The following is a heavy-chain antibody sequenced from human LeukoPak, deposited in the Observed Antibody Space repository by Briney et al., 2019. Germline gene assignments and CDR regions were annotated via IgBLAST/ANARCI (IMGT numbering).Heavy chain of an antibody. J-gene: IGHJ1*01. D-gene: IGHD6-13*01. V-gene: IGHV4-59*01. CDR3: ARGGPGYSSSWYYQH. Sequence: SETLSLTCTVSGGSISSYYWSWIRQPPGKGLEWIGYNYYSGSTNYNPSLKSRVTISVDTSKNQFSLKLSSVTAADTAVYYCARGGPGYSSSWYYQHWGQGTLVTVSS. CDR2: NYYSGST. CDR1: GGSISSYY.